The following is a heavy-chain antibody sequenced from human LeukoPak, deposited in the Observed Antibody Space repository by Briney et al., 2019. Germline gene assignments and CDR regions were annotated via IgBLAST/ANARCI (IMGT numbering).Heavy chain of an antibody. CDR3: AKYGNWGSAGDY. CDR1: GFTFSSYA. V-gene: IGHV3-23*01. Sequence: EGSLRLSCAASGFTFSSYAMSWVRQAPGKGLEWVSAISGSGGSTYYADSVKGRFTISRDNSKNTLYLQMNSLRAEDTAVYYCAKYGNWGSAGDYWGQGTLVTVSS. CDR2: ISGSGGST. D-gene: IGHD7-27*01. J-gene: IGHJ4*02.